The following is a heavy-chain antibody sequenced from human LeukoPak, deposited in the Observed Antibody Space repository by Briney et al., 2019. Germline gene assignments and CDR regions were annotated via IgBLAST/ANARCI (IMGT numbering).Heavy chain of an antibody. V-gene: IGHV4-31*03. CDR2: IYYSGST. D-gene: IGHD2-15*01. CDR3: TRGGSRSGFDP. Sequence: PSETLSLTCTVSGGSISSGGYYWSWIRQHPGKGLEWIGYIYYSGSTYYNPSLKSRVTISVDTSKNQFSLRLSSVTAADTAVYYCTRGGSRSGFDPWGQGTLVTVSS. J-gene: IGHJ5*02. CDR1: GGSISSGGYY.